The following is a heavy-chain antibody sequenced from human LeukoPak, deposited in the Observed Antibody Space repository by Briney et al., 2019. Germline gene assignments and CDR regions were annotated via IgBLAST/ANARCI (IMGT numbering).Heavy chain of an antibody. CDR3: AELGITMVGGV. CDR2: IKQDGSEK. J-gene: IGHJ6*04. V-gene: IGHV3-7*01. CDR1: GFTFSSYW. Sequence: GGSLRLSCAASGFTFSSYWMSWVRQAPGKGLEWVANIKQDGSEKYYVDSVKGRFTISRDNAKNSLYLQMNSLRAEDTAVYYCAELGITMVGGVWGKGTTVTISP. D-gene: IGHD3-10*02.